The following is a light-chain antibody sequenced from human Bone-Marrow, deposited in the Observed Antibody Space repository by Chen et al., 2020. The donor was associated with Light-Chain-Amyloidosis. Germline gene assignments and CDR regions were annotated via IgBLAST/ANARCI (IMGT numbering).Light chain of an antibody. CDR2: RDT. CDR3: QSADSSGTYEVI. Sequence: SYAPTQPPSVSVSPGQTASITCSGDDLPAKYAYWYQQQPGQAPVLVIHRDTERPSGISERFSGSSSGTTATLTISGVQAEDEADYHCQSADSSGTYEVIFGGGTKLTVL. CDR1: DLPAKY. J-gene: IGLJ2*01. V-gene: IGLV3-25*03.